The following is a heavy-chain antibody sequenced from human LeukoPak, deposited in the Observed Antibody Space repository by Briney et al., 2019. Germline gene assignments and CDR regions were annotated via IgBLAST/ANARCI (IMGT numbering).Heavy chain of an antibody. Sequence: PGGSLRLSCAASGFTFSNHGMSWVRQAPGKGLEWVSGIRGSGFSTDYADSVKGRFTISRDNSRNTLYLQMNSLRAEDTAVYYCAKAHSSDWMGQFGYWGQGTLVTVSS. CDR3: AKAHSSDWMGQFGY. D-gene: IGHD6-13*01. CDR2: IRGSGFST. J-gene: IGHJ4*02. V-gene: IGHV3-23*01. CDR1: GFTFSNHG.